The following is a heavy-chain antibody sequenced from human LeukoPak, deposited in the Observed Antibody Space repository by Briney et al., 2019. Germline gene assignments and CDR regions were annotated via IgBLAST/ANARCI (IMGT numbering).Heavy chain of an antibody. J-gene: IGHJ3*01. Sequence: PGGSLRLSCTASGFTFSSFWMSWVRQAPGKGLEWVANIKQDGSEKHYVDSVKGRFTISRDNGKNSLYLQMNSLRAEDMALYYCAKVMAAAGTKQFDDAFDVWGQGTRVIV. V-gene: IGHV3-7*03. CDR2: IKQDGSEK. CDR3: AKVMAAAGTKQFDDAFDV. D-gene: IGHD6-13*01. CDR1: GFTFSSFW.